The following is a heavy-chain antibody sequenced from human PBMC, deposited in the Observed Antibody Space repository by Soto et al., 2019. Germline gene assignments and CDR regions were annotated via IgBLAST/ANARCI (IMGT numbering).Heavy chain of an antibody. Sequence: QVQLVQSGAEVKRPGSSVTVSCRGTFSSYTINWVRQAPGQGLEWVGGITPLFGTTNYAQKFQGRLTITADASTSTAYMELNSLRSEDTAVYYCAGGPDYGDHGGWFDPWGQGTLVTVSS. CDR1: TFSSYT. D-gene: IGHD4-17*01. CDR2: ITPLFGTT. J-gene: IGHJ5*02. V-gene: IGHV1-69*01. CDR3: AGGPDYGDHGGWFDP.